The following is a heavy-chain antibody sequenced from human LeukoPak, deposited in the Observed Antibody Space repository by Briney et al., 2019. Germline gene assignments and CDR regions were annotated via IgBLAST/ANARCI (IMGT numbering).Heavy chain of an antibody. D-gene: IGHD3-10*01. J-gene: IGHJ6*02. CDR3: ARDGMLRGVIDYSGMDV. CDR1: GGTFSNYA. CDR2: IIVILGIA. Sequence: SVKVSCKASGGTFSNYALSWVRQAPGQGLEWMGKIIVILGIADYAQKFQGRVTITADKSTTTVYMELSSLRSQDTAVYYCARDGMLRGVIDYSGMDVWGQGTTVTVSS. V-gene: IGHV1-69*04.